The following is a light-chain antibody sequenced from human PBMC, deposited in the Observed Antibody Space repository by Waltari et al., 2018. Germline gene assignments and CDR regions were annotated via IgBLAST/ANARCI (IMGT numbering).Light chain of an antibody. CDR3: AAWDDSLNGYV. CDR2: NNN. Sequence: QSVLTQSPSASETPGQRVTISCSGSSSNIGSDAVHWYKQLPGTAPQLLIYNNNQRPSGVPDRFSGSKSGTSASLAISGLQSDDEADYYCAAWDDSLNGYVFGTGTRVTVL. V-gene: IGLV1-44*01. J-gene: IGLJ1*01. CDR1: SSNIGSDA.